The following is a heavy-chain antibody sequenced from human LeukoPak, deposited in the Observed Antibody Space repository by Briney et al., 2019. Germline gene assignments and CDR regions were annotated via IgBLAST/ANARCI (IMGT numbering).Heavy chain of an antibody. CDR2: ISDTGRDI. D-gene: IGHD5-12*01. CDR1: GFASESFT. V-gene: IGHV3-21*04. CDR3: AKGLFSAYDKYLDS. J-gene: IGHJ4*02. Sequence: GGSLRLSCAGSGFASESFTMTWVRQAPGKGLEWVSLISDTGRDINYADSVRGRFTISRGNTKNSLFLQMDSLRVEDTAIYYCAKGLFSAYDKYLDSWGQGTLVTVSS.